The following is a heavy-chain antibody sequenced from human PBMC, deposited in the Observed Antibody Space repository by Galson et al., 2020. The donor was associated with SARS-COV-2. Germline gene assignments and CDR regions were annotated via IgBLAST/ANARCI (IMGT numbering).Heavy chain of an antibody. CDR3: ARDQLPTGGNGAFNI. V-gene: IGHV3-30*04. J-gene: IGHJ3*02. D-gene: IGHD7-27*01. Sequence: GESLKISCAASGFTFSSYAMHWVRQAPGQGLEWVAVISFDGNIKYYVDSEKGRFTISRDNSKNTLYLQMNSLRAEDTAVYHCARDQLPTGGNGAFNIWGQGTMVTVSS. CDR1: GFTFSSYA. CDR2: ISFDGNIK.